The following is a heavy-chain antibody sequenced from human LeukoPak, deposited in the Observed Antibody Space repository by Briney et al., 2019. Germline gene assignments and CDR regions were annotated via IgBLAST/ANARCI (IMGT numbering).Heavy chain of an antibody. CDR2: IYTSGST. CDR1: GGSISSYY. CDR3: ARELRGDIVVVPAAMCWFDP. D-gene: IGHD2-2*01. Sequence: SGTLSLTCTVSGGSISSYYWSWIRQPAGKGLEWIGRIYTSGSTNYNPSLKSRVTMSVDTSKNQFSLKLSSVTAADTAVYYCARELRGDIVVVPAAMCWFDPWGQGTLVTVSS. J-gene: IGHJ5*02. V-gene: IGHV4-4*07.